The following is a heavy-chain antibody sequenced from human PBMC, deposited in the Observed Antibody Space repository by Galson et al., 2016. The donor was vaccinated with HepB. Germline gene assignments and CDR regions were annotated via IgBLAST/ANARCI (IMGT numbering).Heavy chain of an antibody. CDR1: GFTFSNYA. V-gene: IGHV3-23*01. J-gene: IGHJ3*01. CDR2: LSGSAGNT. Sequence: SLRLSCAASGFTFSNYAMRWVRQAPGKGLEWVSTLSGSAGNTFYADSVKGRFTISTDNSKNMMYLQMNSLRAEDTAVYYCAKMSGSSGYYSDALDVWGQGTMVTVSS. CDR3: AKMSGSSGYYSDALDV. D-gene: IGHD3-22*01.